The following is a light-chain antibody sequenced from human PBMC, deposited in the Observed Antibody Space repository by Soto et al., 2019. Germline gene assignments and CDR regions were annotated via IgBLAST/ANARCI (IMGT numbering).Light chain of an antibody. CDR3: AAWDDSLNGVV. CDR1: SSNIGSDC. CDR2: NND. J-gene: IGLJ2*01. Sequence: QSVLTQAHSASGTPGQRVTISCSGSSSNIGSDCVNWYKQLPGTAPKLLIYNNDQRPSGVPARFSGSKSGTSASLAISGFQSEDEADYYCAAWDDSLNGVVFGGGTKVTVL. V-gene: IGLV1-44*01.